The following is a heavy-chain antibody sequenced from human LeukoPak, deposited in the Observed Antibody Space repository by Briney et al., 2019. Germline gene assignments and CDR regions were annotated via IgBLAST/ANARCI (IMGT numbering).Heavy chain of an antibody. Sequence: GGSLRLSCTASGFTFSNYAMHWVRQAPGKGLEWVAFIRYDGSNEYYRDSVKGRFTISRDNSKNTLYLRMNSLRSEDTAVYYCATFLGTQQLTLTWGQGTTVTVSS. D-gene: IGHD6-13*01. CDR1: GFTFSNYA. CDR2: IRYDGSNE. V-gene: IGHV3-30*02. J-gene: IGHJ6*02. CDR3: ATFLGTQQLTLT.